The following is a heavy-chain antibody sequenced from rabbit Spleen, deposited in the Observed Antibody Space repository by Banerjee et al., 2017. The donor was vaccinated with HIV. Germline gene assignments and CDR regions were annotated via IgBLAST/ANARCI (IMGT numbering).Heavy chain of an antibody. V-gene: IGHV1S40*01. CDR3: ARGSAAMTMVITGFYLTL. CDR2: GYPDGIGST. J-gene: IGHJ4*01. Sequence: QSLEESGGDMVKPGASLTLTCTASGFSSSTSYYICWVRQAPGKGLEWIGCGYPDGIGSTAYASWAKGRFTISKSSSTTVTLQMTSLTAADTATYFCARGSAAMTMVITGFYLTLWGPGTLVTVS. CDR1: GFSSSTSYY. D-gene: IGHD2-1*01.